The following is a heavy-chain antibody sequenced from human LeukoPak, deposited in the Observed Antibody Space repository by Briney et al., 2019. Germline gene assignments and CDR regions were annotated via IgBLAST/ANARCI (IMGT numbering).Heavy chain of an antibody. CDR2: IYYSGST. J-gene: IGHJ3*02. CDR1: GVSISSGDYY. D-gene: IGHD5-24*01. Sequence: KPSETLSLTCTVSGVSISSGDYYWSWIRQPPGKGLEWIGYIYYSGSTYYNPSLKGRVTISVDTSKNQFSLKLSSVTAADTAVYYCASKMATITAAFDIWGQGTMVTVSS. V-gene: IGHV4-30-4*01. CDR3: ASKMATITAAFDI.